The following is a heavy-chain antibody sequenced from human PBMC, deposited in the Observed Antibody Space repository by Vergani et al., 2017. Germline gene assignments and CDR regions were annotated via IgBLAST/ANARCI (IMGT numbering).Heavy chain of an antibody. D-gene: IGHD2-2*02. CDR2: ISSSSSYI. J-gene: IGHJ6*03. CDR3: AKEGYQLLYGNYYYYMDV. CDR1: GFTFSSYS. V-gene: IGHV3-21*04. Sequence: EVQLVESGGGLVKPGGSLRLSCAASGFTFSSYSMNWVRQAPGKGLEWVSSISSSSSYIYYADSVKGRFTISRDNAKNTLYLQMNSLRAEDTAVYYCAKEGYQLLYGNYYYYMDVWGKGTTVTVSS.